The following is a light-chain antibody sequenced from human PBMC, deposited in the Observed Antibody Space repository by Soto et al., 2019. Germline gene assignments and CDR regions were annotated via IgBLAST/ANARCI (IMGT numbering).Light chain of an antibody. CDR2: GAS. J-gene: IGKJ1*01. CDR1: QSVRSSY. CDR3: QQYGSSRWT. V-gene: IGKV3-20*01. Sequence: EIVLTQSPGTLSLSPGERATLSCRASQSVRSSYFAWYQQKPGQAPRLLIFGASSRATGIPDRFSGSGSGTDFTLTISRLEPEDFAVYYCQQYGSSRWTFGQGTKV.